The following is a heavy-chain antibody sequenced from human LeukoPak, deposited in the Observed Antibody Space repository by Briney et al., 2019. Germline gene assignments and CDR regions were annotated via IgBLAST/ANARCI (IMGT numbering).Heavy chain of an antibody. CDR3: ARVGSDSSGWYQEYYFDY. V-gene: IGHV4-39*07. J-gene: IGHJ4*02. CDR2: IYYSGST. D-gene: IGHD6-19*01. CDR1: GGSISSSSYY. Sequence: SETLSLTCTVSGGSISSSSYYWGWLRQPPGKGLEWIGSIYYSGSTYYNPSLKSRVTISVDTSKNQFSLKLSSVTAADTAVYYCARVGSDSSGWYQEYYFDYWGQGTLVTVSS.